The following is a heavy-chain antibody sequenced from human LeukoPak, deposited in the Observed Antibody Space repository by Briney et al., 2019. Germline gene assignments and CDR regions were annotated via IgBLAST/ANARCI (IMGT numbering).Heavy chain of an antibody. V-gene: IGHV3-30*02. D-gene: IGHD3-10*01. CDR1: GFTFNAYV. Sequence: PGGSLRLSCVASGFTFNAYVMHWVRQAPGKGLEWVAFIRYDGSNDYYADSVKGRFTISRDNSKNTLYLQMNSLRAEDTAMYYCAKAGYYGSGSRFDWGQGTLVTVSS. J-gene: IGHJ4*02. CDR2: IRYDGSND. CDR3: AKAGYYGSGSRFD.